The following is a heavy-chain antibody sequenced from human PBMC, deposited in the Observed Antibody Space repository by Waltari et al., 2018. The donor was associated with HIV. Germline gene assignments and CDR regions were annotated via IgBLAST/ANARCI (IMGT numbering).Heavy chain of an antibody. CDR1: GFTFGILE. CDR2: IGSSGTTI. J-gene: IGHJ6*02. Sequence: EMQLVVSGGGLVQPGGSRRLSCVASGFTFGILEMNWVRQVPGKGLGWISYIGSSGTTISYADSVKGRFTFSRDNAKKSLFLQINSLRGEDTAVYWCARVNQVLYYGMDVWGQGTTVTVSS. V-gene: IGHV3-48*03. CDR3: ARVNQVLYYGMDV. D-gene: IGHD2-2*02.